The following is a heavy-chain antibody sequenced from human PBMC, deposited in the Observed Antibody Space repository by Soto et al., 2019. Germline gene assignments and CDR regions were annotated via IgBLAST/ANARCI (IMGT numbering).Heavy chain of an antibody. CDR2: IWYDGSNK. CDR3: ARDFTAYYNTYYFDY. J-gene: IGHJ4*02. D-gene: IGHD3-10*01. CDR1: GFTFSSYG. Sequence: GGSLRLSCAASGFTFSSYGMHWVRQAPGKGLEWVAVIWYDGSNKYYADSVKGRFTISRDNSKNTLYLQMNSLRAEDTAVYYCARDFTAYYNTYYFDYWGQGTLVTVSS. V-gene: IGHV3-33*01.